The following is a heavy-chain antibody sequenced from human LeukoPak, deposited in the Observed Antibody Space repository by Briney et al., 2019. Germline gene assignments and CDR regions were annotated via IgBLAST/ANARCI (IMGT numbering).Heavy chain of an antibody. D-gene: IGHD6-6*01. Sequence: SETLSLTCTVSGGSISSYYWSRVRQPPGKGLEWIGFVYYTGSTNYSPSLKSRVTISVDTSKNQFSLKLRSVTAADTAVYYCAREYSSSRWFDPWGQGTLVTVSS. CDR1: GGSISSYY. CDR3: AREYSSSRWFDP. V-gene: IGHV4-59*01. CDR2: VYYTGST. J-gene: IGHJ5*02.